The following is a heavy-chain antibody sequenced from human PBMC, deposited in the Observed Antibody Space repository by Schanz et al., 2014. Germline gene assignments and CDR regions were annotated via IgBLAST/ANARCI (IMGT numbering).Heavy chain of an antibody. V-gene: IGHV1-24*01. D-gene: IGHD2-2*01. Sequence: QVQLLQSGSEVKKPGASVKVSCEISGYTVSALAMHWVRQAPGRGLEWMGGFHHEVGDTVYAQKFQGRVIMTEDTSTDPANVKLRRLTSEDTCVYYGAAVASRTWFYYGVDVWGQGTTVTVSS. CDR1: GYTVSALA. J-gene: IGHJ6*02. CDR3: AAVASRTWFYYGVDV. CDR2: FHHEVGDT.